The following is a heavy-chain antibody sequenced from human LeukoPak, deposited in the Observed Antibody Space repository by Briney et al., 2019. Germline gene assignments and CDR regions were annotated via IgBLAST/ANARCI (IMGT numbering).Heavy chain of an antibody. Sequence: PGGSLRLSCAASGFTFSSYWMHWVRQAPGKGLMWVSRINSDGSITNYADSVKGRFTISRDNAKNTLYLQMNSLRAEDTAVYYYARVRATFTPHFDNWGEGTVVTASS. CDR3: ARVRATFTPHFDN. CDR2: INSDGSIT. V-gene: IGHV3-74*01. CDR1: GFTFSSYW. D-gene: IGHD5-12*01. J-gene: IGHJ4*02.